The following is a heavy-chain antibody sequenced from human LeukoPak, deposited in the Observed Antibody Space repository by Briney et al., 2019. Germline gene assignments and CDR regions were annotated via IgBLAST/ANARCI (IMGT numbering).Heavy chain of an antibody. Sequence: GGSLRLSCAASGFTVSSNYMSWVRQAPGKGLEWVSVIYSGGSTYYADSVKGRFTISRDNSKNTLYLQMNSLRAEDTAVYYCARSDYYGSGSYSADYWGQGTLVTLSS. CDR2: IYSGGST. CDR1: GFTVSSNY. V-gene: IGHV3-53*01. CDR3: ARSDYYGSGSYSADY. D-gene: IGHD3-10*01. J-gene: IGHJ4*02.